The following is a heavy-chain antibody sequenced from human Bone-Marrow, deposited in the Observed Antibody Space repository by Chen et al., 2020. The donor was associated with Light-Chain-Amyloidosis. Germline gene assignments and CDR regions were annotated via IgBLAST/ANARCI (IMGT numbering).Heavy chain of an antibody. CDR1: GGPISHNIYY. CDR3: ARDTHYDFQNGPLSWFDP. D-gene: IGHD3-3*01. CDR2: VYYTGSA. Sequence: QLQLQESGPGMVKPSETLSLTCTVSGGPISHNIYYWAWIRQPPGQGLAGIGSVYYTGSAYYSPSLKSRVTMSVDTSRNQFSLSLSSVTAADTAIYFCARDTHYDFQNGPLSWFDPWGRGALVTVSS. V-gene: IGHV4-39*07. J-gene: IGHJ5*02.